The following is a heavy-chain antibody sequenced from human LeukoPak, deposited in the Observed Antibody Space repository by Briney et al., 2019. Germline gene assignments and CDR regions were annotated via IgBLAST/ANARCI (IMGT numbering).Heavy chain of an antibody. V-gene: IGHV3-7*01. CDR1: RFTFSYYW. J-gene: IGHJ5*02. CDR3: ARDEGWFDP. CDR2: IKQDGSEK. Sequence: HPGGSLRLSCAASRFTFSYYWMNWVRQAPGKGLEWVANIKQDGSEKYYVDSVKGRFTISRDNAKNSLYLQMNSLRAEDTAVYYCARDEGWFDPWGQGTLVTVSS.